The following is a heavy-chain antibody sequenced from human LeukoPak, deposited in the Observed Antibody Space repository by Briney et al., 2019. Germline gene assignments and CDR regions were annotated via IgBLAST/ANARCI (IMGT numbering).Heavy chain of an antibody. CDR2: ISPYSGAT. Sequence: GASVNVSCKASGYTFTEYYLNWMRQSPGQGLEWMGWISPYSGATHYAQIFQGRVTMTRDTSISTAYMEVSSLRSDDSAAYFCARSLTTATWDYWGQGTLDTVSS. CDR3: ARSLTTATWDY. V-gene: IGHV1-2*02. D-gene: IGHD4-17*01. J-gene: IGHJ4*02. CDR1: GYTFTEYY.